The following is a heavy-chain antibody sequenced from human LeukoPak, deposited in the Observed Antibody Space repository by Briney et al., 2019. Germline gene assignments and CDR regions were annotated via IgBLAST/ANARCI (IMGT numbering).Heavy chain of an antibody. Sequence: GASVKVSCKASGYTFTSYAMHWVRQAPGQRLEWMGWINAGNGNTKYSQKFQGRVTITRDTSASTAYMELSSLRSEDTAVYYCARPLPYGDYFDYWGQGTLVTVSS. J-gene: IGHJ4*02. D-gene: IGHD4-17*01. CDR2: INAGNGNT. V-gene: IGHV1-3*01. CDR1: GYTFTSYA. CDR3: ARPLPYGDYFDY.